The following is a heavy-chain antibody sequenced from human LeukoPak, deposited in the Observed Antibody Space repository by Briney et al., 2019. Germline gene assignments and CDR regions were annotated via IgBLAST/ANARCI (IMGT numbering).Heavy chain of an antibody. V-gene: IGHV1-69*13. D-gene: IGHD3-22*01. CDR3: ARLDSSGSRWG. Sequence: ASVKVSCKASGGTFSSYAVSWVRQAPGQGLEWMGGIIPIFGTANYAQKFQGRVTITADESTSTAYMELSSLRSEDTAVYYCARLDSSGSRWGWGQGTLVTVSS. J-gene: IGHJ1*01. CDR2: IIPIFGTA. CDR1: GGTFSSYA.